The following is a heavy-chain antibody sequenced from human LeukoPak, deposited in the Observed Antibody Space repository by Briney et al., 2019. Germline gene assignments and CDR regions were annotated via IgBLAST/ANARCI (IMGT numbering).Heavy chain of an antibody. D-gene: IGHD1-26*01. CDR1: GFTFSNYR. CDR2: ISSTSSTI. J-gene: IGHJ6*02. CDR3: ARDRSRMDV. V-gene: IGHV3-48*01. Sequence: GGSLRLSCAASGFTFSNYRMNWVRQAPGKGLEWVSYISSTSSTIYYADSVKGRFTISRDNSKNTLYLQMNSLRADDTGVYYCARDRSRMDVWGQGTTVTVSS.